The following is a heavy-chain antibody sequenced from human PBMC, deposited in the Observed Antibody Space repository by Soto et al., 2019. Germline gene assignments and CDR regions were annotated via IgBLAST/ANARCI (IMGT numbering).Heavy chain of an antibody. CDR3: AKLGYWSGGSCYGAFERYYYYGMDV. Sequence: QVQLVESGGGVVQPGRSLRLSCAASGFTFSSYAMHWVRQAPGKGLEWVAVISYDGSNKYYADSVKGRFTISRDNSKNTLYLQMNSLRAEDTSVYYCAKLGYWSGGSCYGAFERYYYYGMDVW. J-gene: IGHJ6*01. D-gene: IGHD2-15*01. V-gene: IGHV3-30-3*01. CDR2: ISYDGSNK. CDR1: GFTFSSYA.